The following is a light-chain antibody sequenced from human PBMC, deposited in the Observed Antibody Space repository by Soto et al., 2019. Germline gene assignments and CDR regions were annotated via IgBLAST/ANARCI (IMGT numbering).Light chain of an antibody. CDR1: QSLSTY. CDR3: QQYGSSPGT. CDR2: HIS. V-gene: IGKV3-20*01. J-gene: IGKJ1*01. Sequence: EIVLTQSPGTLSLSPGERATLSCRASQSLSTYLAWYQQKPGQAPRLLIYHISTRATGIPDRFIGSGSGTDFTLTISRLEPEDFDLYYCQQYGSSPGTLGQGTKVDIK.